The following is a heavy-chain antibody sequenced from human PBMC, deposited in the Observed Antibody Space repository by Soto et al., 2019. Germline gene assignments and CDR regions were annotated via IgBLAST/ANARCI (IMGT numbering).Heavy chain of an antibody. CDR1: GFTFSSFG. D-gene: IGHD5-18*01. V-gene: IGHV3-48*01. CDR3: ARERYSYGLGRY. Sequence: EVPLVESGGGLVQPGGSLRLSCAASGFTFSSFGMNWVRQAPGKGLEWLSYISGSSSTIYYADSVKGRFTISRDNAKNSLYLQMNSLRAEDTAVYYCARERYSYGLGRYWGQGTLVTVSS. J-gene: IGHJ4*02. CDR2: ISGSSSTI.